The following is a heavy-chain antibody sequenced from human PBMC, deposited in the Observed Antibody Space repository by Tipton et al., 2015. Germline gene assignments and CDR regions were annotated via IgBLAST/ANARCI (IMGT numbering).Heavy chain of an antibody. J-gene: IGHJ4*02. CDR2: INPDEAFT. Sequence: SLRLSCAGSGFTFSSYWMHWVRQAPGKGPVWVSRINPDEAFTSYADSVRGRFTISRDNVKNTLYLQMDSLRAEDTAVYYCARAEGHYDVSGYFYWGQGTPVTVSS. CDR3: ARAEGHYDVSGYFY. CDR1: GFTFSSYW. D-gene: IGHD3-22*01. V-gene: IGHV3-74*01.